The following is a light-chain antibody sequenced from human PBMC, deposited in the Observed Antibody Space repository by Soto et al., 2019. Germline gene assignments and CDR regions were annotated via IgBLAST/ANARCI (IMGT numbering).Light chain of an antibody. CDR3: QQYTNWPPNT. CDR1: QRVYSN. Sequence: EILMTQSPDTLSVSPVESATLSFRAIQRVYSNLAWYQQRPGQAPRLLIYGASTRATGVPARFSGRGSGTEFTLTISSLQSEDFAVYYCQQYTNWPPNTFGQGTRLEI. CDR2: GAS. V-gene: IGKV3-15*01. J-gene: IGKJ5*01.